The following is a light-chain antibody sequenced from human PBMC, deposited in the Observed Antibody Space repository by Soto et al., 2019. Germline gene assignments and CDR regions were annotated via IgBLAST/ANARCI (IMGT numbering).Light chain of an antibody. V-gene: IGLV2-14*01. CDR1: SRDVGGYNY. CDR2: DVS. J-gene: IGLJ1*01. CDR3: YSYTSSSTYV. Sequence: QSVLTQPASVSGSPGQSITISCTGTSRDVGGYNYVSWYQQHPGKAPKLVIYDVSTRPSGVSNRFSGSKSGNTASLTISGLQAEDEADYYCYSYTSSSTYVFGTGTKLTVL.